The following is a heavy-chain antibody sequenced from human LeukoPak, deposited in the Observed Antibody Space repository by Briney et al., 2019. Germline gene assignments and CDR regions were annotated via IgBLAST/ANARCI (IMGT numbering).Heavy chain of an antibody. CDR2: ISSSGSTI. CDR3: AELGITMIGGV. J-gene: IGHJ6*04. Sequence: GGSLRLSCAASGFTFSSYEMDWVRQAPGKGLEWVSYISSSGSTIYYADSVKGRFTISRDNAKSSLYLQMNSLRAEDTAVYYCAELGITMIGGVWGKGTTVTISS. CDR1: GFTFSSYE. D-gene: IGHD3-10*02. V-gene: IGHV3-48*03.